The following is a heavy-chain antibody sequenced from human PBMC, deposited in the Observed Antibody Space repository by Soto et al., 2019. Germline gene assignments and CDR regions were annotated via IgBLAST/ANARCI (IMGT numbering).Heavy chain of an antibody. D-gene: IGHD4-17*01. CDR2: IIPIFGTA. Sequence: QVQLVQSGAEVKKPGSSVKVSCKAAGGTFSSYAISWVRQAPGQDLEWMGGIIPIFGTANYAQKFQGRVKITADESTRTAYKELSSLRSEDTAVYYCARPRAPLTTLAHCQRWGQGSLVNVSS. CDR3: ARPRAPLTTLAHCQR. J-gene: IGHJ1*01. V-gene: IGHV1-69*12. CDR1: GGTFSSYA.